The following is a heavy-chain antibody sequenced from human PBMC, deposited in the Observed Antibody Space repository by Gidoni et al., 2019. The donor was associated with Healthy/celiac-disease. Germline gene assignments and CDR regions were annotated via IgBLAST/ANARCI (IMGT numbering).Heavy chain of an antibody. CDR2: INHSGST. Sequence: QVQLQQWGAGLLKPSETLSLTCAVYGGSFSGYYWSWIRQPPGKGLYWIGEINHSGSTNYNPSLKSRVTISVDTSKNQFSLKLSSVTAADTAVYYCARDLSLAAAAPFGYWGQGTLVTVSS. D-gene: IGHD6-13*01. CDR3: ARDLSLAAAAPFGY. V-gene: IGHV4-34*01. CDR1: GGSFSGYY. J-gene: IGHJ4*02.